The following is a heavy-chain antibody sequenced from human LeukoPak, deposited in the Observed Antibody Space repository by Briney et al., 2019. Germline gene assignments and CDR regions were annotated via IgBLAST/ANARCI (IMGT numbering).Heavy chain of an antibody. D-gene: IGHD1-7*01. Sequence: SETLSLTCAVYGGSLSGYYWSWIRQPPGKGLEWIGEINHSGSTNYNPSLKSRVTISVDTSKNQFSLKLSSVTAADTAVYYCAREDITGTASYFDYWGQGTLVTVSS. CDR2: INHSGST. J-gene: IGHJ4*02. CDR1: GGSLSGYY. V-gene: IGHV4-34*01. CDR3: AREDITGTASYFDY.